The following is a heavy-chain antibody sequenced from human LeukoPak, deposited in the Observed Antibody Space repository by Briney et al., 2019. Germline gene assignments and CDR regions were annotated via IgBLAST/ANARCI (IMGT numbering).Heavy chain of an antibody. J-gene: IGHJ6*02. D-gene: IGHD3-3*01. CDR1: GFTFSSYA. V-gene: IGHV3-23*01. Sequence: GGSLRLSCAASGFTFSSYAMSWVRQAPGKGLEWVSAISGSGTTTNYADSVKGRFTISRDDSKNTLYLQTNSLRAEDTAVYYCARDQNVLRFLEWSAYYYYGMDVWGQGTTVTVSS. CDR2: ISGSGTTT. CDR3: ARDQNVLRFLEWSAYYYYGMDV.